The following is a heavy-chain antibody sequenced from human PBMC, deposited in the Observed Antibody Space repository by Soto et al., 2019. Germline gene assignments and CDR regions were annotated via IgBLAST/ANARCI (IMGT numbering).Heavy chain of an antibody. Sequence: HVQLQESGPRRVRPSETLSLTCNVSGDPINSGGFYWSWVRQPPGNGLEWIANIHYSGATYYNLSLKSQVTISMDTSENQFSLRLTSATAADTAVYYCGRYYDFWSYGMDVWGQGITVTVSS. CDR3: GRYYDFWSYGMDV. V-gene: IGHV4-31*01. CDR1: GDPINSGGFY. J-gene: IGHJ6*02. D-gene: IGHD3-3*01. CDR2: IHYSGAT.